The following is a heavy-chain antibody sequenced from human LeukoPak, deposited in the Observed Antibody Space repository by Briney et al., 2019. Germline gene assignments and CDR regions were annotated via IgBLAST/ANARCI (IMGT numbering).Heavy chain of an antibody. V-gene: IGHV3-53*01. CDR2: IYSGGST. J-gene: IGHJ6*03. D-gene: IGHD5-12*01. CDR3: ASNSGYDLDYYYMDV. Sequence: GSLSLSCAASGFTVSSNYMSWVRQAPGKGLEWVSVIYSGGSTYYADSVKGRFTISRDNSKNTLYLQMNSLRAEDTAVYYCASNSGYDLDYYYMDVWGKGTTVTVSS. CDR1: GFTVSSNY.